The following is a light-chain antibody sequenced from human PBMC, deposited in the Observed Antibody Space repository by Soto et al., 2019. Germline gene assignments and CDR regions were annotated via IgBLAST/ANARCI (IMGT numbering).Light chain of an antibody. CDR2: DAS. Sequence: EILLAQPPSWRLFSREERATLSYRASQSVSIYLAWYQQKPGQAPRLLIYDASNRATGIPARFSGSGSGTDFTLTISSLEPEDFAVYYCQQRSNWPPKITFGQGTRLEIK. CDR3: QQRSNWPPKIT. J-gene: IGKJ5*01. CDR1: QSVSIY. V-gene: IGKV3-11*01.